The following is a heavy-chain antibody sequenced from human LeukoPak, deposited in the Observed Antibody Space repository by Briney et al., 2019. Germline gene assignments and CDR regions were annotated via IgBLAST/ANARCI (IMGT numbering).Heavy chain of an antibody. J-gene: IGHJ6*02. V-gene: IGHV1-69*04. CDR1: GGTFSSYA. Sequence: GASVKVSCKASGGTFSSYAISWVRQAPGQGLEWMGRIIPILGIANYAQKFQGRVTITADKSTSTAYMELSSLRSEDTAVYYCARARGATVTEYYYYGMDVWGQGTTVTVSS. D-gene: IGHD4-17*01. CDR2: IIPILGIA. CDR3: ARARGATVTEYYYYGMDV.